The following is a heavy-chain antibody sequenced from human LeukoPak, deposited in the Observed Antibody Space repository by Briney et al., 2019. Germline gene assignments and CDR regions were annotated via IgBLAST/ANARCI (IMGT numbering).Heavy chain of an antibody. J-gene: IGHJ4*02. CDR3: ARTLVPAGPRGIIYFDR. CDR2: IYYIGST. Sequence: SETLSLSCTVSGGSFSSYYWRWIRQPPGKELEWIGYIYYIGSTNYNPSFKSRVTILVDTSKKQFSLKLSSVTAADTAVYYCARTLVPAGPRGIIYFDRWGRGTLDTVSS. CDR1: GGSFSSYY. D-gene: IGHD2-2*01. V-gene: IGHV4-59*01.